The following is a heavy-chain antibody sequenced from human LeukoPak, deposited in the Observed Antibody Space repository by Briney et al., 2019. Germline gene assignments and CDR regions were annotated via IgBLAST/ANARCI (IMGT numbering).Heavy chain of an antibody. V-gene: IGHV4-39*01. D-gene: IGHD6-13*01. CDR1: GGSISSSSYY. Sequence: PETLSLTCTVSGGSISSSSYYWGWIRQPPGKGLEWIGSICYSGSTYYNPSLKSRVTISVDTSKNQFSLKLSSVTAADTAVYYCARGRYSSSARVAFDIWGQGTMVTVSS. J-gene: IGHJ3*02. CDR2: ICYSGST. CDR3: ARGRYSSSARVAFDI.